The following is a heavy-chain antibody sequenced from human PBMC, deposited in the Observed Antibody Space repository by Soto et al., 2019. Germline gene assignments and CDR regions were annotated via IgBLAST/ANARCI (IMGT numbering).Heavy chain of an antibody. V-gene: IGHV4-34*01. Sequence: KTSETLSLTCAVYGGSLSGYYWSWIRQPPGKGLEWIGEINHRGITHYSPSLKSRVTILVDTSKNQFSLNLSSVTAADTAVYYCAILTTLMTPDYWGQGTLVTVSS. D-gene: IGHD4-17*01. CDR1: GGSLSGYY. CDR3: AILTTLMTPDY. CDR2: INHRGIT. J-gene: IGHJ4*02.